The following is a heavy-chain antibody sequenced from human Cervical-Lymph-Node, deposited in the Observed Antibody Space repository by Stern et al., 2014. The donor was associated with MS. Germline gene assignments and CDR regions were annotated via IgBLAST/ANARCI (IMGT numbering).Heavy chain of an antibody. CDR2: VWYDGSTK. V-gene: IGHV3-33*01. J-gene: IGHJ6*02. CDR1: GFTFSSYG. Sequence: LVESGGGVVQPGRSLRLSCAASGFTFSSYGMHWVRQAPGKGLERVAVVWYDGSTKYYDASVDSRFTIFRHNSKNTLYLQMNSLRAEDTAVYYCARSSSPSPYYYYGMDVWGQGTTVTVSS. D-gene: IGHD6-13*01. CDR3: ARSSSPSPYYYYGMDV.